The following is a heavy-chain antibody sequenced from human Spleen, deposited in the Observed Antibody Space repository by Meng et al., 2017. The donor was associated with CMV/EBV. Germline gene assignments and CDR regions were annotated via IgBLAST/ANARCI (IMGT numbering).Heavy chain of an antibody. CDR2: INHSGDT. D-gene: IGHD2-2*01. J-gene: IGHJ5*02. V-gene: IGHV4-34*01. CDR1: GGSFSGYY. Sequence: LSPTWAGYGGSFSGYYWSWIRQPPGKGPEWIGEINHSGDTHYNPSLKSRVTILVDTSKNQFSLNLDSVTAADTAVYYCARITRRFDPWGQGTLVTVSS. CDR3: ARITRRFDP.